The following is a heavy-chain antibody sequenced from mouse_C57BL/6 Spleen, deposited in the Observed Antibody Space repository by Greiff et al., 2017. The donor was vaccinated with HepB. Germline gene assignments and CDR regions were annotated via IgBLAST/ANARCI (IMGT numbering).Heavy chain of an antibody. D-gene: IGHD2-5*01. J-gene: IGHJ2*01. Sequence: VQLQQSGPELVKPGASVKISCKASGYTFTDYYMNWVKQSHGKSLEWIGDINPNNGGTSYNQKFKGKATLTVDKSSSTAYMELRSLTSEDSAVYYCARGDSNSFDYWGQGTTLTVSS. CDR2: INPNNGGT. CDR1: GYTFTDYY. CDR3: ARGDSNSFDY. V-gene: IGHV1-26*01.